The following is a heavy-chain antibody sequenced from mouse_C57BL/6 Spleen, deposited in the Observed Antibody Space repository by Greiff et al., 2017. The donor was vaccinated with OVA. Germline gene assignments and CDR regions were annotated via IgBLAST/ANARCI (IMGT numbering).Heavy chain of an antibody. J-gene: IGHJ3*01. V-gene: IGHV1-61*01. D-gene: IGHD3-2*02. Sequence: QVQLQQPGAELVRPGSSVKLSCKASGYTFTSYWMDWVKQRPGQGLEWIGNIYPSDSETHYNQKFKDKATLTVDKSSSTAYMQLSSLTSEDAAVYYGARRSWLRGFAYWGQGTLVTVSA. CDR1: GYTFTSYW. CDR3: ARRSWLRGFAY. CDR2: IYPSDSET.